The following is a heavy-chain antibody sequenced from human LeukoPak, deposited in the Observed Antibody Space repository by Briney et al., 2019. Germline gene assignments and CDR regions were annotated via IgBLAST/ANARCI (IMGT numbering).Heavy chain of an antibody. CDR3: ARDPTKLGYCSSTSCSGVY. Sequence: SGGSLRLSCAASGFTFSSYSMNWVRQAPGKGLEWVSSISSSSSYIYYADSVKGRFTISRDNAKNSLYLQMNSLRAEDTAVYYCARDPTKLGYCSSTSCSGVYWGQGTLVTVSS. CDR2: ISSSSSYI. D-gene: IGHD2-2*01. J-gene: IGHJ4*02. V-gene: IGHV3-21*01. CDR1: GFTFSSYS.